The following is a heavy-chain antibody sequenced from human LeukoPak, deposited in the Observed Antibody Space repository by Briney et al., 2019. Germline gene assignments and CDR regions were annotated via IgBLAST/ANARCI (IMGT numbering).Heavy chain of an antibody. CDR1: GDTVSTNSAA. Sequence: SQTLSLTCAISGDTVSTNSAAWTWIRQSPSRGLEWLGRTYYRSKWYNDYAVSVKSRITINPDTSKNQFSLQLNSVTPEDTAVYYCARDYNSGWSGVRYFDSWGQGTLLTVSS. CDR2: TYYRSKWYN. D-gene: IGHD6-19*01. V-gene: IGHV6-1*01. J-gene: IGHJ4*02. CDR3: ARDYNSGWSGVRYFDS.